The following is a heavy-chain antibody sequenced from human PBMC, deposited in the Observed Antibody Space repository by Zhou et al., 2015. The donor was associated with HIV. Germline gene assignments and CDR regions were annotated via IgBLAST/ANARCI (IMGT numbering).Heavy chain of an antibody. J-gene: IGHJ6*02. V-gene: IGHV3-30*07. CDR3: ARAGDIIAVAGWGPYGMDV. Sequence: VQLVESGGGVVQPGRSLRLSCAASGFTFSSYAMHWVRQAPGKGLEWVAVILYDGSDKYYADSVKGRFTISRDNSKNTLNLQMNSLRAEDTAVYYCARAGDIIAVAGWGPYGMDVWGQGTTVTVSS. CDR2: ILYDGSDK. D-gene: IGHD6-19*01. CDR1: GFTFSSYA.